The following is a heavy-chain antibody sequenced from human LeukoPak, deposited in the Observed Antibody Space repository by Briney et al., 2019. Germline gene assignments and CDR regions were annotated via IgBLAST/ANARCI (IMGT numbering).Heavy chain of an antibody. J-gene: IGHJ4*02. CDR1: GFTFSSYA. CDR3: ARQRGVVGGLDY. D-gene: IGHD2-15*01. CDR2: ISYDGSNK. V-gene: IGHV3-30-3*01. Sequence: PGRSLRLSCAASGFTFSSYAMHWVRQAPGKGLEWVAVISYDGSNKYYADSVKGRFTISRDNSKNTLYLQMNSLRAEDTAVYYCARQRGVVGGLDYWGQGTLVTVSS.